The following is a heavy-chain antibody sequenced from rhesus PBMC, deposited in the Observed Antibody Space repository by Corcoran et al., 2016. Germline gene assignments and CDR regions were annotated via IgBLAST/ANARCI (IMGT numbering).Heavy chain of an antibody. CDR2: IYWDDTK. V-gene: IGHV2-95*01. J-gene: IGHJ6*01. CDR1: GFSTSIIGTG. Sequence: QVTLKESGPALVKHTQTLTLTCTFSGFSTSIIGTGVGWIRPPPGKAPEWLASIYWDDTKYFNNSLNNRLTISMDTSKTHVVLTMTNMDPVDTGTYYCARMGCSGIYCPSDRYCLDSWGQGVVVIVSS. D-gene: IGHD2-27*01. CDR3: ARMGCSGIYCPSDRYCLDS.